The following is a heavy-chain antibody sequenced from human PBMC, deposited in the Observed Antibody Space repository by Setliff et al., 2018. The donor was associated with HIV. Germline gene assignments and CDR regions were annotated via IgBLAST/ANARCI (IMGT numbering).Heavy chain of an antibody. CDR2: MHTSGNT. V-gene: IGHV4-61*01. CDR3: ARDQKGYSYGYFDS. CDR1: GGSVGSGSYY. Sequence: PSETLSLTCTVSGGSVGSGSYYWSWIRQSPGKGLEWIGRMHTSGNTNYNPSLKSRVTMSVDTSKNQFSLRLSSVTAADTAVYYCARDQKGYSYGYFDSWGQGTLVTVSS. J-gene: IGHJ4*02. D-gene: IGHD5-18*01.